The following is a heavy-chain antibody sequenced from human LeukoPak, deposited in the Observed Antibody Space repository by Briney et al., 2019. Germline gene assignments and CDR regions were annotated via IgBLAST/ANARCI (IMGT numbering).Heavy chain of an antibody. V-gene: IGHV3-48*03. CDR1: GFTFSSYE. J-gene: IGHJ5*02. Sequence: PGGSLRLSCAASGFTFSSYEMNWVRPAPGQGLEWVSYISSSGSTIYYADSVKGRFTISRDNAKNSLYLQMNSLRAEDTAVYYCARAASITIFGVALGFDPWGQGTLVTVSS. D-gene: IGHD3-3*01. CDR2: ISSSGSTI. CDR3: ARAASITIFGVALGFDP.